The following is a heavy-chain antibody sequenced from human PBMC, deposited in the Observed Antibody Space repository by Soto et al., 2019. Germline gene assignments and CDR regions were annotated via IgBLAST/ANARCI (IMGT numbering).Heavy chain of an antibody. V-gene: IGHV1-69*01. Sequence: QLQLVQSGAEVKRPGASVKVSCTASGGTFSDYAFSWVRQAPGQGLEWMGGIIPMFSSSSFAQKFQGRLTITADDSTSTAYMSLSSLGSADTAMYYCAKDIGFQQHLFVFDLWGPGTLVTVSS. J-gene: IGHJ4*02. CDR3: AKDIGFQQHLFVFDL. D-gene: IGHD3-10*02. CDR2: IIPMFSSS. CDR1: GGTFSDYA.